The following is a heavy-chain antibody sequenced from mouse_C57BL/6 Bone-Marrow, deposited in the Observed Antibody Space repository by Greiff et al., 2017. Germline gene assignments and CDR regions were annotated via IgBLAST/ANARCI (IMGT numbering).Heavy chain of an antibody. V-gene: IGHV5-17*01. J-gene: IGHJ2*01. CDR1: GFTFSDYG. CDR3: ARQGYYCDY. CDR2: ISSGSSTI. Sequence: EVMLVESGGGLVKPGGSLKLSCAASGFTFSDYGMHWVRQAPEKGLAWVASISSGSSTIYYADTVKGRFTISRDNAKNTLFLQMTSLRSEDTAMYYCARQGYYCDYWGQGTTLTVSS.